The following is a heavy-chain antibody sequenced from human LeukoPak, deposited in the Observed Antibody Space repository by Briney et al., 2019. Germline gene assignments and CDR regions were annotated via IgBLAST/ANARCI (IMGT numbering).Heavy chain of an antibody. D-gene: IGHD5-24*01. J-gene: IGHJ4*02. CDR3: ARQKDGYTFDY. Sequence: GESLKISCKASGYTFTSYWIAWVRQMPGKGLEWMGIIYPGDSDTRYSPSFQGQVTISADKSSNTASLQWSSLKASDTAMYYCARQKDGYTFDYWGQGTLVTVSS. CDR2: IYPGDSDT. CDR1: GYTFTSYW. V-gene: IGHV5-51*01.